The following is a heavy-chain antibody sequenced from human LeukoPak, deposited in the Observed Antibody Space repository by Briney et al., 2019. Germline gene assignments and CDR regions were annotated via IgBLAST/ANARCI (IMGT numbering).Heavy chain of an antibody. CDR3: AKDWGDILTGFDY. Sequence: GGSLRLSCAASGFAFSSYAMSWVRQAPGKGLEWVSAISGSGGSTYYADSVKGRFTISRDNSKNTLYLQMNSLRAEDTAVYYCAKDWGDILTGFDYWGQGTLVTVSS. J-gene: IGHJ4*02. V-gene: IGHV3-23*01. CDR1: GFAFSSYA. D-gene: IGHD3-9*01. CDR2: ISGSGGST.